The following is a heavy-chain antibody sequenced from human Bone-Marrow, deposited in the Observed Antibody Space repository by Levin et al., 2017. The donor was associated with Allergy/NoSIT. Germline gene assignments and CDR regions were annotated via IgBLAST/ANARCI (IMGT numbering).Heavy chain of an antibody. J-gene: IGHJ5*02. V-gene: IGHV1-8*01. CDR3: ARGDCYSGSCYGPDWFDP. Sequence: VASVKVSCKTSGYTFTSYNVYWVRQAPGQGLEWTGYINPNSGNTGYAQKFQGRVTVTRNSSITTAYMELSGLRSEDTAMYYCARGDCYSGSCYGPDWFDPWGQGTQVTVSS. CDR1: GYTFTSYN. D-gene: IGHD2-15*01. CDR2: INPNSGNT.